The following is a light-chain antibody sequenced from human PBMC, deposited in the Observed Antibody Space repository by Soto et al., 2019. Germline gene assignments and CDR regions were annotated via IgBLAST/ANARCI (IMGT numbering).Light chain of an antibody. J-gene: IGKJ1*01. Sequence: DIQMTQSPSTLSASVGDRVTITCRASQTVERWLAWYQQKPGKAPNLLISDVSSLESGVPSRFSGSGSATEFTLTISGLQPDDFATYYCQQYKDSMWTFGQGTTVDIK. CDR3: QQYKDSMWT. V-gene: IGKV1-5*01. CDR1: QTVERW. CDR2: DVS.